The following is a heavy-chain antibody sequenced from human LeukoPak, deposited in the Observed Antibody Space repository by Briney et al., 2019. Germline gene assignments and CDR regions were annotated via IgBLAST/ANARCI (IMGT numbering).Heavy chain of an antibody. CDR3: ARLPYYFDY. J-gene: IGHJ4*02. Sequence: SETLSLTCAVYGGSFSGYYWSWIRQPPGQGLEWIGEINHSGSTNYNPSLKGRVTISVDTSKNQFSLKLSSVTAADTAVYYCARLPYYFDYWGQGTLVTVSS. CDR1: GGSFSGYY. V-gene: IGHV4-34*01. CDR2: INHSGST.